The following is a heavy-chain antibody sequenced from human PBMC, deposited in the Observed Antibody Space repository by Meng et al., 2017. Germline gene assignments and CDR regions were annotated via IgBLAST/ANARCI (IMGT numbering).Heavy chain of an antibody. D-gene: IGHD3-10*01. CDR3: ARMSVLLWFGELFLN. J-gene: IGHJ4*02. Sequence: QREGRAPGLVKPSVPLSLTGDVVVGSISRSNGWSWVRQPPGKGLEWIGEIYHSGSTNYNPSLKSRVTISVDKSKNQFSLKLSSVTAADTAVYYCARMSVLLWFGELFLNWGQGTLVTVSS. CDR2: IYHSGST. V-gene: IGHV4-4*02. CDR1: VGSISRSNG.